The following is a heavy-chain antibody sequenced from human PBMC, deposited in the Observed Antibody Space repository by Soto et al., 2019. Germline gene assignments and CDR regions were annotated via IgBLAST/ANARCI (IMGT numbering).Heavy chain of an antibody. V-gene: IGHV3-74*01. CDR1: GFTFSSYW. J-gene: IGHJ5*02. D-gene: IGHD3-16*01. Sequence: EVQLVESGGGLVQPGGSLRLSCAASGFTFSSYWMYWVRQAPGKGLLWVSRINMDGSSTTYADSVKGRFTISRDNAKNTLYLQMNSLRAEDTAVYYCARDGGGGRFDPWGQGTLVTVSS. CDR2: INMDGSST. CDR3: ARDGGGGRFDP.